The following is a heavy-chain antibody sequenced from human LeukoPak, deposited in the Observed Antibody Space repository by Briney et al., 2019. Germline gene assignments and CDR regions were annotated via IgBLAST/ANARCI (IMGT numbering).Heavy chain of an antibody. CDR3: AHRKNYYDSSVFDY. J-gene: IGHJ4*02. Sequence: SGPTLVNPTQTLTLTCTFSGFSLNTRGVGVGWIRQPPGRALEWLALIYWDDDRRYSPSLKSRLTITKGTSKNEVVLTMTNMDPVGTATYYCAHRKNYYDSSVFDYWGQGTLVTVSS. V-gene: IGHV2-5*02. D-gene: IGHD3-22*01. CDR1: GFSLNTRGVG. CDR2: IYWDDDR.